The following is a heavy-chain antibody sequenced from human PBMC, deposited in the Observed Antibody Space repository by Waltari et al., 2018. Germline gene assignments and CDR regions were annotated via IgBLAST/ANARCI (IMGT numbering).Heavy chain of an antibody. J-gene: IGHJ5*01. CDR1: QFTSDPIL. Sequence: LGLGWGVVQPGGSMCFCCGASQFTSDPILMFLGLTAPGRGLKWVSTISGNGGGTYYPDSVRGRFTISRDNSYNTLYLQMNSLRDEYTSFYYCAKRGVFGSGNSFKNNWFDSWGQGTLVTVSS. D-gene: IGHD3-10*01. V-gene: IGHV3-23*01. CDR3: AKRGVFGSGNSFKNNWFDS. CDR2: ISGNGGGT.